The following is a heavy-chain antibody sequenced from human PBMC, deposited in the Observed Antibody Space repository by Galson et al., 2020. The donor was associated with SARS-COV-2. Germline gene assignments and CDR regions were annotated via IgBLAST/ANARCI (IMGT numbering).Heavy chain of an antibody. CDR2: IVVGSGKT. CDR3: AAFVGNNPAY. CDR1: GFSFTASA. Sequence: SVKVSCKTSGFSFTASAVQWVRQARGQRLEWIGWIVVGSGKTNYAQKFQERVTITRDMSTTTAYMELSSLRSEDTSVYYCAAFVGNNPAYWGQGTLVSVSS. D-gene: IGHD1-26*01. J-gene: IGHJ4*02. V-gene: IGHV1-58*01.